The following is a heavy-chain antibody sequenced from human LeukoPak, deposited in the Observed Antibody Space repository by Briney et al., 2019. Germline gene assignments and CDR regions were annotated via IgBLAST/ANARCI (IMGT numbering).Heavy chain of an antibody. J-gene: IGHJ4*02. CDR2: IYYSGST. CDR3: ARLYIVGANYYLDY. Sequence: SEILSLTCTVSGVSISSYYWSWVRQPPGKGLEWIGYIYYSGSTNYNPSLKSRVTISVDTSKNQSSLKLSSVTAADTAVYYCARLYIVGANYYLDYWGQGTLVTVSS. CDR1: GVSISSYY. D-gene: IGHD1-26*01. V-gene: IGHV4-59*08.